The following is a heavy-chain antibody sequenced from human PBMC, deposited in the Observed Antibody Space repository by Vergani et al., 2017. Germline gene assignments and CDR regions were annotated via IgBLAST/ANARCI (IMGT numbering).Heavy chain of an antibody. J-gene: IGHJ4*02. V-gene: IGHV3-21*01. Sequence: EVQLVESGGGLVKPGGSLRLSCAASGFTFSSYSMNWVRQAPGKGLEWVSSISSSSSYIYYADSVKGRFTISRDNAKNSLYLQMNSLRAEDTAVYYCAREGLKMVRGVPEASCFDYWGQGTLVTVSS. CDR1: GFTFSSYS. CDR2: ISSSSSYI. CDR3: AREGLKMVRGVPEASCFDY. D-gene: IGHD3-10*01.